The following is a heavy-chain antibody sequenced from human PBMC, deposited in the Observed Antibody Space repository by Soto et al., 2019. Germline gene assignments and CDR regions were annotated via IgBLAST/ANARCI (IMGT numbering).Heavy chain of an antibody. CDR3: ARTTKAVAGTDWFDP. J-gene: IGHJ5*02. D-gene: IGHD6-19*01. V-gene: IGHV4-4*02. CDR2: IYHGGST. Sequence: PSETLSLTCTVTSGSISSNNWWSWVRQTPGRGLEWIGEIYHGGSTNYNPSLMSRVTISLDKSRNQFSLRLSSVTAADTAAYYCARTTKAVAGTDWFDPWGQGTLVTVSS. CDR1: SGSISSNNW.